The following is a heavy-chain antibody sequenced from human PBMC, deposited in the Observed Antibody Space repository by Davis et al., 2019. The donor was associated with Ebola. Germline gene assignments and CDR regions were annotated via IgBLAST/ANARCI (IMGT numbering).Heavy chain of an antibody. Sequence: ASVKVSCKASGYTFTSYDINWVRQAPGQGLEWMGWINPNSGGTNYAQKFQGRVTMTRDTSISTAYMELSRLRSDDTAVYYCARETPIVVVPASPGDYWGQGTLVTVSS. CDR2: INPNSGGT. J-gene: IGHJ4*02. D-gene: IGHD2-2*01. V-gene: IGHV1-2*02. CDR3: ARETPIVVVPASPGDY. CDR1: GYTFTSYD.